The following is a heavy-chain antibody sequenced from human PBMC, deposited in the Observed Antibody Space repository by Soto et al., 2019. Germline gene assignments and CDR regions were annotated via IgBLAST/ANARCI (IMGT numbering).Heavy chain of an antibody. Sequence: SETLSLTCTVSGGSISSSSYYWGWIRQPPGKGLEWIGSIYYSGSTYYNPSLKSRVTISVDTSKNQFSLKLSSVTAADTAVYYCARHEDIVVVPAAIDYWGQRTLVTVSS. CDR1: GGSISSSSYY. CDR3: ARHEDIVVVPAAIDY. V-gene: IGHV4-39*01. CDR2: IYYSGST. J-gene: IGHJ4*02. D-gene: IGHD2-2*01.